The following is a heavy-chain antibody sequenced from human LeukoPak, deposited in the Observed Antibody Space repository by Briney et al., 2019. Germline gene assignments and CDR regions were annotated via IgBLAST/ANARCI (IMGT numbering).Heavy chain of an antibody. J-gene: IGHJ4*02. V-gene: IGHV3-30*04. D-gene: IGHD2-15*01. CDR3: ARARTRYCSGGSCYIRGYYFDY. CDR2: ISYDGSNK. CDR1: GFTFNSYA. Sequence: GGSLRLSCAASGFTFNSYAMHWVRQAPGKGLEWVAVISYDGSNKYYADSVKGRFTISRDNSKNTLYLQMNSLRAEDTAVYYCARARTRYCSGGSCYIRGYYFDYWGQGTLVTVSS.